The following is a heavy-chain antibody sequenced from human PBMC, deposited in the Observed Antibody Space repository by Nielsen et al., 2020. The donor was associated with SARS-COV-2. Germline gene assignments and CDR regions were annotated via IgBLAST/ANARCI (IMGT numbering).Heavy chain of an antibody. CDR2: INPNSGAT. V-gene: IGHV1-2*06. Sequence: VSVKVSCKASGYTFTGSYVHWVRQAPGQGLEWMGLINPNSGATNYAQKFQGRVTMTRDTSISTAYMELSRLRSDDTAVYYCARGGSIPARPLDYWGLGTLVTVSS. CDR1: GYTFTGSY. D-gene: IGHD6-6*01. CDR3: ARGGSIPARPLDY. J-gene: IGHJ4*02.